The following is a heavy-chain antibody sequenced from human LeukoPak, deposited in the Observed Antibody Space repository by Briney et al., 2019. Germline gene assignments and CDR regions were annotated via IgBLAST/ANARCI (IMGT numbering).Heavy chain of an antibody. D-gene: IGHD3-10*01. V-gene: IGHV1-18*01. CDR2: ISAYNGNT. Sequence: ASVKVSCKASGYTFTSYGISWVRQAPGQGLEWMGWISAYNGNTNYAQKLQGRVTMTRNTSISTAYMELSSLRSEDTAVYYCARLSLFRGVLYGTDWHFDLWGRGTLVTVSS. J-gene: IGHJ2*01. CDR3: ARLSLFRGVLYGTDWHFDL. CDR1: GYTFTSYG.